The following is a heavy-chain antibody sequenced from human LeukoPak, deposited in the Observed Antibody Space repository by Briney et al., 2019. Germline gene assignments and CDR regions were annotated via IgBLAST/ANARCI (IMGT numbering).Heavy chain of an antibody. CDR1: GFTFSSYS. Sequence: GGSLRLSCVDSGFTFSSYSMNWVRQAPGKWLEWVSSISSSSSYIYYADSVKGRFTISRDNAKNSLYLQMNSLRAEDTAVYYCAKDALYYYDSSGLHYWGQGTLVTVSS. V-gene: IGHV3-21*04. CDR2: ISSSSSYI. D-gene: IGHD3-22*01. J-gene: IGHJ4*02. CDR3: AKDALYYYDSSGLHY.